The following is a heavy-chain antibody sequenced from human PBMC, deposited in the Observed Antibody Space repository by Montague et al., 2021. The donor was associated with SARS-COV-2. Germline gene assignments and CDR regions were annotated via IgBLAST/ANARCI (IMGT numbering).Heavy chain of an antibody. J-gene: IGHJ4*02. CDR2: IDGSDYK. Sequence: PALVKPTQTPTLTCTFSGFSLITTEECVTWIRQSPGKALEWLALIDGSDYKYYNSSLKTRLTISKDTSKKQVILTMANMDPVDTGTYFCARTLPDICDSWGQRTLVTISS. CDR3: ARTLPDICDS. V-gene: IGHV2-70*01. CDR1: GFSLITTEEC.